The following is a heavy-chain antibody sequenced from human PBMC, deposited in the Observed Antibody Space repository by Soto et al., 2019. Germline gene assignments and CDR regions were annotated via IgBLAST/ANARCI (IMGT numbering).Heavy chain of an antibody. J-gene: IGHJ4*02. Sequence: QLQLQESGPGLVKPSETLSLTCTVSAGSISSTNYYWGWIRQPPKKGLEWIGSIHYSGSTSYNPSLKSRVTVSVDKSKNQFSLRLSSVTAADTAVYYCARHQTSQPRGVFFCGQGTLVTVSS. CDR2: IHYSGST. D-gene: IGHD3-10*01. V-gene: IGHV4-39*01. CDR3: ARHQTSQPRGVFF. CDR1: AGSISSTNYY.